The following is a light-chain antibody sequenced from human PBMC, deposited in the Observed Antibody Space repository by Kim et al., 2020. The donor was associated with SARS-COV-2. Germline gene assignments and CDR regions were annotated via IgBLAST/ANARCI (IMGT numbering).Light chain of an antibody. CDR2: DAS. Sequence: SNHLNWYQRKPGQAPKVLIYDASNLDTGVPSRFSGSGSGTHFTITISSLQPEDAATYFCQHYESHPPYTFGQGTKLEIK. CDR3: QHYESHPPYT. CDR1: SNH. V-gene: IGKV1-33*01. J-gene: IGKJ2*01.